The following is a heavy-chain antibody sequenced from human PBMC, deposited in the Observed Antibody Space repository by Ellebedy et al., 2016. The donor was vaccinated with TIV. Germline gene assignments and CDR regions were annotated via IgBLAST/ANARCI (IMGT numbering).Heavy chain of an antibody. J-gene: IGHJ6*02. CDR1: GFTFSSYW. V-gene: IGHV3-74*01. CDR2: INSDGSST. Sequence: GESLKISCAASGFTFSSYWMHWVPQAPGKGLVWVSRINSDGSSTSYADSVKGRFTISRDNAKNTLYLQMNSLRAEDTAVYYCARGVNYYYYGMDVWGQGTTVTVSS. CDR3: ARGVNYYYYGMDV.